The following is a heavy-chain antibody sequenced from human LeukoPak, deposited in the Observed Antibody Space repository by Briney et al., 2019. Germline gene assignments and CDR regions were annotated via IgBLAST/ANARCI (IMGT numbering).Heavy chain of an antibody. D-gene: IGHD2-15*01. CDR3: ARGGCSGGSCYSSIEYNYYYMDV. Sequence: SETLSLTCTVSGGSISSYYWSWIRQPAGKGLEWIGRIYTSGSTNYNPSLKSRVTMSVDTSKNQFSLKLSSVSAADTAVYYCARGGCSGGSCYSSIEYNYYYMDVWGKGTTVTVSS. V-gene: IGHV4-4*07. CDR2: IYTSGST. CDR1: GGSISSYY. J-gene: IGHJ6*03.